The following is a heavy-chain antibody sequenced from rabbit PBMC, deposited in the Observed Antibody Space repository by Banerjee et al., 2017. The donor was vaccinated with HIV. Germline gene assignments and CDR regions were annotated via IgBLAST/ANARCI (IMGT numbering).Heavy chain of an antibody. CDR1: GFDLSTDYYY. CDR3: ARDDYGVMWLDL. CDR2: IYTNGGST. D-gene: IGHD2-1*01. V-gene: IGHV1S43*01. J-gene: IGHJ5*01. Sequence: QEQLEESGGDLVKPEGSLTLTCKASGFDLSTDYYYMCWVRQAPGKGLELIACIYTNGGSTWYASWVNGRFTVSRSTSLNSVTLQMTSLTAADTATYFCARDDYGVMWLDLWGPGTLVTVS.